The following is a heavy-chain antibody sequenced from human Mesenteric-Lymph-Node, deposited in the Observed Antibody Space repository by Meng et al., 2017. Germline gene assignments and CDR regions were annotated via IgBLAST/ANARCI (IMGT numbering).Heavy chain of an antibody. J-gene: IGHJ3*02. CDR1: GFTFDDYG. CDR3: ARGRYSSINDAFDI. D-gene: IGHD6-13*01. V-gene: IGHV3-20*04. Sequence: GESLKISCAASGFTFDDYGMSWVRQAPGKGLEWVSGINWNGGSTGYADSVKGRFTISRDNAKNSLYLQMNSLRAEDTALYYCARGRYSSINDAFDIWGEGTMVT. CDR2: INWNGGST.